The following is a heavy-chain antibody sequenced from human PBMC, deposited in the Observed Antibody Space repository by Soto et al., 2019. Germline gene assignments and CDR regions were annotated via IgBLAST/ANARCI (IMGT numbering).Heavy chain of an antibody. V-gene: IGHV3-7*05. D-gene: IGHD3-3*01. CDR2: IKQDGSEK. J-gene: IGHJ6*02. CDR3: ARDEAGRITIFGVVTHYYYGMDV. CDR1: GFTFSSYW. Sequence: GGSLRLSCAASGFTFSSYWMSWVRQAPGKGLEWVANIKQDGSEKYYVDSVKGRFTISRDNAKNSLYLQMNSLRAEDTAVYYCARDEAGRITIFGVVTHYYYGMDVWGQGTTVTVSS.